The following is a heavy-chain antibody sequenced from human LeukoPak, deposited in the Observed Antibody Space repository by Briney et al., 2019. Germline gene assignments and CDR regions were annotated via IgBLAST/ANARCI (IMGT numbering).Heavy chain of an antibody. CDR2: ISSSSSTI. J-gene: IGHJ4*02. V-gene: IGHV3-48*04. CDR3: AKDLEDSSWPTDY. Sequence: GGSLRLSCAASGFTFSSYSMNWVRQAPGKGLEWVSYISSSSSTIYYADSVKGRFTISRDNAKNSLYLQMNSLRAEDTAVYYCAKDLEDSSWPTDYWGQGTLVTVSS. CDR1: GFTFSSYS. D-gene: IGHD6-13*01.